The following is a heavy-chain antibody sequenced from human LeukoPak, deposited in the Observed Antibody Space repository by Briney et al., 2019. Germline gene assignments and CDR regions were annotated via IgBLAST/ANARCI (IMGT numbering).Heavy chain of an antibody. V-gene: IGHV3-30*18. Sequence: GGSLRLSCAASGFTFNSYNMYWVRQAPGRGLEWVSVVSYNGRTQYYADSVRGRFTISRDNSKNMLDLKMNGLRPEDTAVYYWAKGVVSYCDGDCYSRTALDYWGPGTLVTVSS. CDR1: GFTFNSYN. CDR2: VSYNGRTQ. D-gene: IGHD2-21*02. CDR3: AKGVVSYCDGDCYSRTALDY. J-gene: IGHJ4*02.